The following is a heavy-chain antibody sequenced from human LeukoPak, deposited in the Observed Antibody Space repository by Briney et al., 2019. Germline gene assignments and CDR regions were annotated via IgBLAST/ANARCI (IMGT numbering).Heavy chain of an antibody. CDR1: GGSISSYY. V-gene: IGHV4-4*09. CDR2: IYTSGST. J-gene: IGHJ4*02. D-gene: IGHD6-13*01. Sequence: SETLSLTCTVPGGSISSYYWSWIRQPPGKGLEWIGYIYTSGSTNYNPSLKSRVTISVDTSKNQFSLKLSSVTAADTAVYYCARHGSSWSEFDYWGQGTLVTVSS. CDR3: ARHGSSWSEFDY.